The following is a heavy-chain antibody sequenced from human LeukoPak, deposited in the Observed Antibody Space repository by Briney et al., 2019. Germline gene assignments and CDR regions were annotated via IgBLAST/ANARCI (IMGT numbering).Heavy chain of an antibody. V-gene: IGHV3-33*01. D-gene: IGHD1-26*01. Sequence: GGSLRLSCAASGFILSTHGMHWVRQAPGKGLEWVAGMWYDGSREDYADSVKGRFTISRDMSKNTLNLQMNSLRVEDTAMFYCARALSFGSLDFRGQGTLVTVSS. J-gene: IGHJ4*02. CDR3: ARALSFGSLDF. CDR2: MWYDGSRE. CDR1: GFILSTHG.